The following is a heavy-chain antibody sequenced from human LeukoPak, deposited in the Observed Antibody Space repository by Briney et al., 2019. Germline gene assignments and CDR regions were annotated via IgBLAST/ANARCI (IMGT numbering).Heavy chain of an antibody. V-gene: IGHV1-18*01. Sequence: ASVKVSCKASGYTFTSYGISWVRQAPGQGLEWMGWISAYNGNTNYAQKLQGRVTMTTDTSTSTAYMELRSLRSDDTAVYYCARNVLRFLEWSYYFDYWGQGTLVTVSS. J-gene: IGHJ4*02. CDR2: ISAYNGNT. D-gene: IGHD3-3*01. CDR3: ARNVLRFLEWSYYFDY. CDR1: GYTFTSYG.